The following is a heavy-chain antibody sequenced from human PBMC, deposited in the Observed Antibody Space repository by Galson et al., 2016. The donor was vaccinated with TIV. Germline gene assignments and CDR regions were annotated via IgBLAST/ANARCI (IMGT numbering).Heavy chain of an antibody. Sequence: LSLTCTVSGDSISNYYWSWIRQPPGKGLEWIGYIYYSGSTDYSPSLKSRVTISRDTSKNQFSLKLSSVTAADTAVYYCARQSGYGSSWFPYYFDYWGQGTLVTVSS. CDR3: ARQSGYGSSWFPYYFDY. V-gene: IGHV4-59*08. CDR2: IYYSGST. D-gene: IGHD6-13*01. CDR1: GDSISNYY. J-gene: IGHJ4*02.